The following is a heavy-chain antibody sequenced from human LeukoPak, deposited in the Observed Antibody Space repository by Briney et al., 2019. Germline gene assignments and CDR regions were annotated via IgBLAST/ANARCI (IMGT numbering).Heavy chain of an antibody. CDR1: VFTFSNSA. J-gene: IGHJ6*03. V-gene: IGHV3-64*01. CDR2: ISSNGGST. D-gene: IGHD2-2*01. CDR3: EGRQYCSSTSCQWGPYYYMDV. Sequence: GGSLRLSCAASVFTFSNSAMHWVRQAPGKGLEYVSAISSNGGSTYYANSVKGRFTISRDNSKNTLYLQMGSLRAEDMAVYYGEGRQYCSSTSCQWGPYYYMDVWGKGTTVTVSS.